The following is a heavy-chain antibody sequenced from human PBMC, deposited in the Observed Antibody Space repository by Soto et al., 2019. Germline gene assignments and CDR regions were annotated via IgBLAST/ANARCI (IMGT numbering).Heavy chain of an antibody. J-gene: IGHJ5*02. V-gene: IGHV3-30*18. D-gene: IGHD2-15*01. CDR1: GFTFSSYG. CDR2: ISYDGGNK. CDR3: AKDFYCSGGSCYTYNWFDP. Sequence: QVQLVESGGGVVQPGRSLRLSCAASGFTFSSYGMHWVRQAPGKGLEWVAVISYDGGNKYYADSVKGRFTISRDNSKNTLYLQMNSLRAEDTAVYYCAKDFYCSGGSCYTYNWFDPWGQGTLVTVSS.